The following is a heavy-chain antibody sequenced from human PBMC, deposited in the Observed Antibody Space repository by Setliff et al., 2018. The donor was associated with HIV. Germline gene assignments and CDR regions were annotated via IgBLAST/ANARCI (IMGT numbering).Heavy chain of an antibody. CDR3: TRDPAPSSSASYFQH. D-gene: IGHD6-6*01. CDR1: GYIFTDYA. V-gene: IGHV1-3*01. J-gene: IGHJ1*01. Sequence: ASVKVSCKASGYIFTDYAVHWVRQAPGQSLEWMGWINVGNGNTRYSEKFQGRVTFARDTSATTAHMELSSLRSEDTAVYYCTRDPAPSSSASYFQHWGQGTPVTVSS. CDR2: INVGNGNT.